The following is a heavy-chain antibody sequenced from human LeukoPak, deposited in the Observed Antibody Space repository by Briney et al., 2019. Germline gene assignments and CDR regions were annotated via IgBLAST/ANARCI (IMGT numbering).Heavy chain of an antibody. D-gene: IGHD3/OR15-3a*01. J-gene: IGHJ6*03. Sequence: PGGSLRLSCAASGFTFSDYALHWVRQAPGQGLEWMGWISPENGDTNYAQTFQDRVTMTTDTSTNTAYMELRSLTSDDTAVYFCARVFGYYYFYMDVWGEGTTVIISS. CDR1: GFTFSDYA. CDR3: ARVFGYYYFYMDV. V-gene: IGHV1-18*01. CDR2: ISPENGDT.